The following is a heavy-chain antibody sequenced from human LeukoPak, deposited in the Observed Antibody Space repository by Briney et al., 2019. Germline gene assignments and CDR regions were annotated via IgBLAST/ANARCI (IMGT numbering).Heavy chain of an antibody. CDR3: ASDDYGAFDI. J-gene: IGHJ3*02. V-gene: IGHV3-48*03. CDR1: GFTFSSYE. D-gene: IGHD4-17*01. CDR2: ISSSGSTI. Sequence: GGSLRLSCAASGFTFSSYEMNWVRQAPGKGLEWVSYISSSGSTINYADSVKGRFTISRDNAKNSLYLQMNSLRAEDTAVYYCASDDYGAFDIWGQGTMVTVSS.